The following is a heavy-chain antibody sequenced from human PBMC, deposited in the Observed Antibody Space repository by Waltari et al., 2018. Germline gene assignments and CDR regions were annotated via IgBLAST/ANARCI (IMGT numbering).Heavy chain of an antibody. Sequence: QVQLQESGPGLVTLSETLSLPCSASGGSINGYYWSWIRQRAGKELALIGYISYSGSTSYNPALKSRVTISLDTPKNQFSLTLSSVTAADTAKYYCARVIRLQLDWFDPWGQGALVTVSS. CDR2: ISYSGST. V-gene: IGHV4-59*08. D-gene: IGHD5-12*01. J-gene: IGHJ5*02. CDR3: ARVIRLQLDWFDP. CDR1: GGSINGYY.